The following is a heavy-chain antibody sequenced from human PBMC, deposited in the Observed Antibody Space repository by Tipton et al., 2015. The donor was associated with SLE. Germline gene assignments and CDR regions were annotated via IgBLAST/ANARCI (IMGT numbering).Heavy chain of an antibody. CDR3: ARAGSLTIFGLVILGGMDV. J-gene: IGHJ6*02. CDR2: ISAYNGNT. V-gene: IGHV1-18*01. D-gene: IGHD3-3*01. Sequence: QLVQSGAEVKKPGASVKVSCKASGYTFTSYGISWVRQAPGQGLEWMGWISAYNGNTNYAQKLQGRVTMTRNTSISTAYMELSSLRSEDTAVYYCARAGSLTIFGLVILGGMDVWGQGTTVTVSS. CDR1: GYTFTSYG.